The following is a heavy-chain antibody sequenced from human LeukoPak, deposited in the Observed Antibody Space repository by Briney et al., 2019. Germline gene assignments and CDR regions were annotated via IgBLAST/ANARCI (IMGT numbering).Heavy chain of an antibody. Sequence: SETLSLTCGVYGGSFSGYLWTWIRQSPGQVLEWIGEISSGGNSNENPSLKSRVSISVDTSKSQFSLKLNSVTAADTGVYYCARVTRRRTTGEIFGRYLDSWGPGSLVRVSS. V-gene: IGHV4-34*01. CDR2: ISSGGNS. J-gene: IGHJ4*01. CDR3: ARVTRRRTTGEIFGRYLDS. D-gene: IGHD3-10*01. CDR1: GGSFSGYL.